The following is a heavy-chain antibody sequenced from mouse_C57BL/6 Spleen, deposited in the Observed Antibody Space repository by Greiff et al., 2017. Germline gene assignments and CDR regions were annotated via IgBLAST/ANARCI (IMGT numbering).Heavy chain of an antibody. Sequence: EVQLVESGGGLVKPGGSLKLSCAASGFTFSSYTMSWVRQTPEKRLEWVATISGGGGNTYYPDSVKGRFTISRDNAKNTLYLQMSSLRSEDTALYYCASQGICYDYDGGFAYWGQGTLVTVSA. D-gene: IGHD2-4*01. J-gene: IGHJ3*01. CDR2: ISGGGGNT. CDR3: ASQGICYDYDGGFAY. V-gene: IGHV5-9*01. CDR1: GFTFSSYT.